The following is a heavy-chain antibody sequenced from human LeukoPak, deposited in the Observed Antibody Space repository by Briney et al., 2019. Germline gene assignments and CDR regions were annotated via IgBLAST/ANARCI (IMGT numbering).Heavy chain of an antibody. CDR3: ARVYDLYSSSWYVFDYYYMDV. CDR2: ISSSSSYI. J-gene: IGHJ6*03. D-gene: IGHD6-13*01. CDR1: GFTFSSYS. V-gene: IGHV3-21*01. Sequence: GGSLRLSCAASGFTFSSYSMNWVRQAPGKGLEWVSSISSSSSYIYYADSVKGRFTISRDNAKNSLYLQMNSLRAEDTAVYYCARVYDLYSSSWYVFDYYYMDVWGKGTTVTVSS.